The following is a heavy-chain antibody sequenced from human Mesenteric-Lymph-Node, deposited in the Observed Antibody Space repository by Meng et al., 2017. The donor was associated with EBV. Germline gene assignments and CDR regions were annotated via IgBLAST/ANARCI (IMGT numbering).Heavy chain of an antibody. Sequence: QVPLQELGPGLVKPSGTLSLTCTVSGGSVSSGSYYWNWIRQPPGKGLEWIGYIYYSGNTNYNPSLKSRVTISVDTSKNQFSLKLSSVTAADTAVYYCARGLEVATMSYWGQGTLVTVSS. CDR1: GGSVSSGSYY. CDR3: ARGLEVATMSY. V-gene: IGHV4-61*01. D-gene: IGHD5-12*01. J-gene: IGHJ4*02. CDR2: IYYSGNT.